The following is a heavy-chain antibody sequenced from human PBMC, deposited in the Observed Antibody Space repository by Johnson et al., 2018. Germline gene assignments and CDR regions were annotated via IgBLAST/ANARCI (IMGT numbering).Heavy chain of an antibody. CDR3: ARDRAPRGYYGMDV. D-gene: IGHD3-10*01. Sequence: VQLVESGGELVQRGGSLRLSCAASGFTSRNYWMSWVRQAPGKGLEWVANMNQDGSETYYVDSVKGRFTISRDNSKDTLYLQRNGLRAEATAVYYCARDRAPRGYYGMDVWGQGTTVTVSS. J-gene: IGHJ6*02. CDR2: MNQDGSET. V-gene: IGHV3-7*01. CDR1: GFTSRNYW.